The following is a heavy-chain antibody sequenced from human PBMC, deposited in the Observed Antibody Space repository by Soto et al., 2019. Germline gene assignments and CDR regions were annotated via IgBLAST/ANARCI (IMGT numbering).Heavy chain of an antibody. CDR1: CGSISSSSYY. Sequence: SDTLYLTCTVSCGSISSSSYYCAWIRQPPGLGLEWIGGIYYSGSPYSTPSLKGRVTRSVDTSKNQFSLKLSSVTAADTAVYYCARHMGSYSSSWYVFYYGMDVWGQGTTVT. CDR3: ARHMGSYSSSWYVFYYGMDV. D-gene: IGHD6-13*01. J-gene: IGHJ6*02. CDR2: IYYSGSP. V-gene: IGHV4-39*01.